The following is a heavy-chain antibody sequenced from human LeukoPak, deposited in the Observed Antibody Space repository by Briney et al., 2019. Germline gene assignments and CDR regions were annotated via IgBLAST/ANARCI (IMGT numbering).Heavy chain of an antibody. V-gene: IGHV4-4*07. CDR3: AREASGSYYHYYYYYMDV. J-gene: IGHJ6*03. CDR2: IYTSGST. CDR1: GGSISSYY. D-gene: IGHD1-26*01. Sequence: SETLSLTCTVSGGSISSYYWSWIRQPAGKGLEWIGRIYTSGSTNYNPSLKSRVTMSVDTSKNQFSLKLSSVTAADTAVYYCAREASGSYYHYYYYYMDVWGKGTTVTVSS.